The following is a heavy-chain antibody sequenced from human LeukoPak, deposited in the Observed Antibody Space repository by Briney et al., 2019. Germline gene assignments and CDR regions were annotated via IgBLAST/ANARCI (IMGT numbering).Heavy chain of an antibody. D-gene: IGHD1-7*01. V-gene: IGHV3-7*01. CDR2: IDEHGYKT. CDR3: ARDGITCTRDC. CDR1: VFIFRSYW. J-gene: IGHJ4*02. Sequence: GGPLRLSYAASVFIFRSYWMVGLRQAPGRALEWVASIDEHGYKTYYAASVTGRFTISKDTAKNSFDLRMNSLRAEDTAVYYRARDGITCTRDCWRQGALVTVSS.